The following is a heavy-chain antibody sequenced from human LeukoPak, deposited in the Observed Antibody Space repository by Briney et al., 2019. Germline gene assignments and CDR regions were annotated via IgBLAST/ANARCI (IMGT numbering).Heavy chain of an antibody. V-gene: IGHV4-34*01. J-gene: IGHJ6*02. CDR2: INHSGST. D-gene: IGHD3-3*01. CDR1: GGSFSGYY. CDR3: IHDSPFYGMDV. Sequence: PSETLSLTCAVYGGSFSGYYWSWIRQPPGKGLEWIGEINHSGSTNYNPSLKSRVTISVDTSKNQFSLKLSSVTAADTAVYYCIHDSPFYGMDVWGQGTTVTVSS.